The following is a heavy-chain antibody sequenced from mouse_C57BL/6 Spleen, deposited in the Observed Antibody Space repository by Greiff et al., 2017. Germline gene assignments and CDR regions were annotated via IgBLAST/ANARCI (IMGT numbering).Heavy chain of an antibody. J-gene: IGHJ2*01. CDR1: GYTFTSYW. Sequence: VKLQQPGAELVRPGSSVKLSCKASGYTFTSYWMDWVKQRPGQGLEWIGNIYPSDSETHYNQKFKDKATLTVDKASSTAYTQLSSLTVEDSAVYYCATPFYYCRRAYFDYWGKGTTLTVSS. CDR3: ATPFYYCRRAYFDY. CDR2: IYPSDSET. D-gene: IGHD1-1*01. V-gene: IGHV1-61*01.